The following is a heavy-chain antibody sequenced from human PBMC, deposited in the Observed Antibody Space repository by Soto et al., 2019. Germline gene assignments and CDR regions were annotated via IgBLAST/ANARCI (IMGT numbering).Heavy chain of an antibody. V-gene: IGHV3-66*01. CDR1: GFTVSSNY. J-gene: IGHJ6*03. CDR3: ARAEGPSHYYYYYYMDV. CDR2: IYSGGST. Sequence: GGSLRLSCAASGFTVSSNYMSWVRQAPGKGLEWVSVIYSGGSTYYADSVKGRFTISRDNSKNTLYLQMNSLRAEDTAVYYCARAEGPSHYYYYYYMDVWGKGTTVTVSS.